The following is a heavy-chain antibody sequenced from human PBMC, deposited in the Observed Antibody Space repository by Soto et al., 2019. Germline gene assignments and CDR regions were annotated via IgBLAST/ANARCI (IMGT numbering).Heavy chain of an antibody. CDR2: ISWNSGSI. V-gene: IGHV3-9*01. CDR3: ANEVSLVGDAFDI. D-gene: IGHD3-16*01. Sequence: GGSLRLSCAASGFTFDDYAMHWVRQAPGKGLEWVSGISWNSGSIGYADSVKGRFTISRDNAKNSLYLQMNSLRAEDTALYYCANEVSLVGDAFDIWGQGTMVTVSS. CDR1: GFTFDDYA. J-gene: IGHJ3*02.